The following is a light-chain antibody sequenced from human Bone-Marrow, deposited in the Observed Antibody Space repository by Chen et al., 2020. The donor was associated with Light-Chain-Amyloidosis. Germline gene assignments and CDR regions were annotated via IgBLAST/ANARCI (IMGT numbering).Light chain of an antibody. CDR3: SSYTITNPLV. J-gene: IGLJ1*01. Sequence: QSALPQPPSVSGSPGQSITLPCTGTSSDVGGDNHVSWYQQHPDNAPKLMIYEVTKRPSWVPDRSSASKSDNTASLTISGLQTEDEADYFCSSYTITNPLVFGSGTRVTVL. CDR1: SSDVGGDNH. CDR2: EVT. V-gene: IGLV2-14*01.